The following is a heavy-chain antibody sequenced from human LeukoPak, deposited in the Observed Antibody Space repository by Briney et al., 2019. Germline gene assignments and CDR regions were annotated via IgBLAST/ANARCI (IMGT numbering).Heavy chain of an antibody. CDR3: ARVAAGTAAWFDP. V-gene: IGHV1-18*01. D-gene: IGHD6-13*01. Sequence: TSVKVSCKASEYTFTSYDINWVRQATGQGLEWMGWISPYNGNTNYAQKVQGRVTMTTDTSTSTAYMELRSLRSDDTAVYYCARVAAGTAAWFDPWGQGTLVTVSS. CDR1: EYTFTSYD. J-gene: IGHJ5*02. CDR2: ISPYNGNT.